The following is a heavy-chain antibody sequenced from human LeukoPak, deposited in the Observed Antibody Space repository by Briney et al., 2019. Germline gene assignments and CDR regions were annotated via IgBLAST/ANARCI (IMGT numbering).Heavy chain of an antibody. CDR1: GVSISSYY. CDR3: ARTGGYDYHIDH. D-gene: IGHD5-12*01. CDR2: IYISGTT. Sequence: SETLSLTCSVSGVSISSYYWSWVRQTAGKGLEWIGRIYISGTTNYNPSLNSRVTMSIDTSKNQFSLKLTSVTAADTGVYYCARTGGYDYHIDHWGQGTQVTVSS. V-gene: IGHV4-4*07. J-gene: IGHJ4*02.